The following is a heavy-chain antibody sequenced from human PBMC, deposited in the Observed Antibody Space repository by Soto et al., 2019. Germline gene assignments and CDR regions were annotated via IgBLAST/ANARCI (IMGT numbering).Heavy chain of an antibody. V-gene: IGHV1-18*01. CDR3: AREYSSVVPKSYYYYYGMDV. J-gene: IGHJ6*02. Sequence: SVKVSCKASGYTFTSYGISWVRQAPGQGLEWMGWISAYNGNTNYAQKLQGRVTMTTDTSTSTAYMELRSLRSDDTAVYYCAREYSSVVPKSYYYYYGMDVWGQGTTVTVSS. D-gene: IGHD2-15*01. CDR2: ISAYNGNT. CDR1: GYTFTSYG.